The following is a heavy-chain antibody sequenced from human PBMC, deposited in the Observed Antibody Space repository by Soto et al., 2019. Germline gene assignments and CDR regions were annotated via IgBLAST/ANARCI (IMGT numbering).Heavy chain of an antibody. D-gene: IGHD3-16*01. J-gene: IGHJ4*02. CDR1: GGSTNSRSDY. CDR3: ARQPRGPGYGERGLYFDH. V-gene: IGHV4-39*01. CDR2: VYYSGST. Sequence: SETLSLTCTVSGGSTNSRSDYWGWIRQPPGKGLEWIGSVYYSGSTHDNPSLQSRVTISVDTSRNQFSLNLISVTAADTAVYFCARQPRGPGYGERGLYFDHWGQGTLVTV.